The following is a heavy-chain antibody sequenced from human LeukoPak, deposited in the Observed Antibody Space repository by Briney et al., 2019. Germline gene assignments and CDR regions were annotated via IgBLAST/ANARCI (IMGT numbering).Heavy chain of an antibody. Sequence: GGSLRLSCAASGFTFSSYEMNWVRQAPGKGLEWVSYITSSGSTIYYADSVKGRFTISRDNAKNSLYLQMNSLRAEDTAVYYCARDLGRWDLGDWGQGALVTVSS. CDR3: ARDLGRWDLGD. CDR1: GFTFSSYE. D-gene: IGHD1-26*01. CDR2: ITSSGSTI. V-gene: IGHV3-48*03. J-gene: IGHJ4*02.